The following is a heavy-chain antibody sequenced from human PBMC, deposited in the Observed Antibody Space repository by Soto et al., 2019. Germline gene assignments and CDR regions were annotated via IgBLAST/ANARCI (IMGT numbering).Heavy chain of an antibody. CDR3: ARDEASSSSDHY. V-gene: IGHV1-69*08. D-gene: IGHD6-6*01. CDR2: IIAILGIA. CDR1: GGTFSSST. Sequence: QVQLVQSGAEVKKPGSSVKVSCKAPGGTFSSSTISWVRQAPGQGLEWMGRIIAILGIANYAQKFQGRVMIPADKSTSTAYMELSSLRSEDTDVYYFARDEASSSSDHYWGQGTLVTV. J-gene: IGHJ4*02.